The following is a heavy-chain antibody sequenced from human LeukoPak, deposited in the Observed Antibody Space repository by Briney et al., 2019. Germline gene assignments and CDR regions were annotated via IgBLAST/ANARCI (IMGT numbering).Heavy chain of an antibody. J-gene: IGHJ6*03. Sequence: GGSLRLSCATSGFTFSSYDMHWVRQAPGKGLEWVAFIRYDGNIKYFADSVKGRFTISRDNSKNTLYLQMNSLRAEDTAVYYCAKDGPDYYYMDVWGKGTTVTVSS. CDR2: IRYDGNIK. CDR1: GFTFSSYD. CDR3: AKDGPDYYYMDV. V-gene: IGHV3-30*02.